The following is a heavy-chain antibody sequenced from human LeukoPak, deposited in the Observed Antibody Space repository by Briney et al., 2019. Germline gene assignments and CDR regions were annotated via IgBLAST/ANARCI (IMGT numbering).Heavy chain of an antibody. Sequence: SETLSLICTVSGRSIRSNNYYWGWIRQPDGKGLEWIGRIYTSGSTNYNPSLKSRVTISVDTSKNQFSLKLSSVTAADTAVYYCARVRDYYDSSGYYYGGFDPWGQGTLVTVSS. CDR3: ARVRDYYDSSGYYYGGFDP. CDR2: IYTSGST. D-gene: IGHD3-22*01. V-gene: IGHV4-61*02. CDR1: GRSIRSNNYY. J-gene: IGHJ5*02.